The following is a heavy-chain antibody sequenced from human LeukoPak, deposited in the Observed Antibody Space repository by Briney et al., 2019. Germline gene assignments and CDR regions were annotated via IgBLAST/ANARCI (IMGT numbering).Heavy chain of an antibody. CDR2: TYYRSKWHS. J-gene: IGHJ4*02. Sequence: SQTLSLTCAISGDSVSSISAAWNRIRQSPSRGLEWLGRTYYRSKWHSYYAPSVKSRITINPDTSKNQFSLQLKSVTPEDTAVYYCARMVGLVSDFWGQGTLVTVSS. CDR3: ARMVGLVSDF. CDR1: GDSVSSISAA. D-gene: IGHD3-10*01. V-gene: IGHV6-1*01.